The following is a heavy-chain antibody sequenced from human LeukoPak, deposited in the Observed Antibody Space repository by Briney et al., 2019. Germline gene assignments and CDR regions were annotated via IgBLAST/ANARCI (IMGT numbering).Heavy chain of an antibody. J-gene: IGHJ4*02. Sequence: PLETLSLTCTVSGGSLSGHYWSWIRQPPGKRLEWIGEINHSGSTNYNPSLKSRVTISVDTSKNQFSLKLSSVTAADTAVYYCADRGEQQLVTGGYWGQGTLVTVSS. CDR1: GGSLSGHY. CDR2: INHSGST. V-gene: IGHV4-34*01. CDR3: ADRGEQQLVTGGY. D-gene: IGHD6-13*01.